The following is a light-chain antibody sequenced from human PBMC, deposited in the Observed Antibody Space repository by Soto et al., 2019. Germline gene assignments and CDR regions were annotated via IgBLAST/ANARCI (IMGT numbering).Light chain of an antibody. V-gene: IGKV3-20*01. CDR2: GAS. J-gene: IGKJ1*01. CDR1: QSVSSSY. CDR3: LRYNAFSQT. Sequence: EIVLTQSPGTLSLSPGERATLSCRASQSVSSSYLAWYQQKPGQAPRLLIYGASSRATGIPDRFSGSGSGTEFTLTIDSLQSDDVAIYYCLRYNAFSQTFGQGTKVEI.